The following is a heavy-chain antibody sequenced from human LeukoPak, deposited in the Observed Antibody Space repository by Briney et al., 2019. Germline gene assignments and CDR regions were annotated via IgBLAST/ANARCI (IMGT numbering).Heavy chain of an antibody. V-gene: IGHV4-59*08. D-gene: IGHD6-6*01. CDR2: INDSGST. CDR1: GGSISGSS. CDR3: ARGLPSIAALSTI. Sequence: LETPSLTCTVSGGSISGSSRSWIRQPPGKGREWIGNINDSGSTNYNPSLESRVTISVDTSKNQFSLKLTSVTAADTAVYYCARGLPSIAALSTIWGQGTLLPVFS. J-gene: IGHJ3*02.